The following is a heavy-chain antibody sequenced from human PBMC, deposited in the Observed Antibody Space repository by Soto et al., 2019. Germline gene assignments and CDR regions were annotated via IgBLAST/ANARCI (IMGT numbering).Heavy chain of an antibody. D-gene: IGHD3-10*01. CDR3: AKDRTMARGIRAFDI. CDR1: GFAFGNYP. CDR2: ITGSGGMT. V-gene: IGHV3-23*01. Sequence: EAQLLQSGGGLVPPGGSLRLSCVASGFAFGNYPMAWVRQTPVQGLQWISTITGSGGMTDYEDAVRGRFTVSIDHSKDTVHLQMTSLRADDTAVYYCAKDRTMARGIRAFDIWGQGTTVTISS. J-gene: IGHJ3*02.